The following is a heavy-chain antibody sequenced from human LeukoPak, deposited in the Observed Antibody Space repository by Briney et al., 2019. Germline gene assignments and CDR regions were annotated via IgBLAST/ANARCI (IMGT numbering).Heavy chain of an antibody. CDR1: GGSISSSSYY. CDR3: ARQVPSAGYSPSSGWYYFDY. J-gene: IGHJ4*02. V-gene: IGHV4-39*01. Sequence: SETLSLTCTVSGGSISSSSYYWGWIRQPPGKGLEWIGSIYYSGSTYYNPSLKSRVTISVDTSKNQFSLKLSSVTAADTAVYYCARQVPSAGYSPSSGWYYFDYWGQGTLVTVSS. D-gene: IGHD6-19*01. CDR2: IYYSGST.